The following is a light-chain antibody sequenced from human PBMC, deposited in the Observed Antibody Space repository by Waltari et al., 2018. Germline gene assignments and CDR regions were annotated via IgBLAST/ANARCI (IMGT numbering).Light chain of an antibody. J-gene: IGKJ1*01. CDR1: QSVTRT. CDR2: DAS. V-gene: IGKV3-20*01. Sequence: EIVLTQSPGTLSLSPGERDIHSCRASQSVTRTLAWYQQKPGQAPRPLIYDASIRATGIPDRFSGSGSGTDFSLPISRLEPADFSVYYCQKYVTRSATFGQGTKVEIK. CDR3: QKYVTRSAT.